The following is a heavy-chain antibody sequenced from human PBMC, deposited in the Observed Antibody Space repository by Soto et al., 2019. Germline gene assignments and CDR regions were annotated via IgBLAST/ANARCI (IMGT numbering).Heavy chain of an antibody. D-gene: IGHD3-22*01. CDR1: GFTFSSYE. CDR2: ISGSGSSI. V-gene: IGHV3-48*03. Sequence: EVRLVESGGGLVQPGGSLRLSCVASGFTFSSYEMNWVRQAPGKGLEWVSYISGSGSSIYNADSVKGRFTISRDNDKDSLYVKMNRVRAEDMAVYDCARGYYEGSCYFPPFDDWGQGTLVTVSS. CDR3: ARGYYEGSCYFPPFDD. J-gene: IGHJ4*02.